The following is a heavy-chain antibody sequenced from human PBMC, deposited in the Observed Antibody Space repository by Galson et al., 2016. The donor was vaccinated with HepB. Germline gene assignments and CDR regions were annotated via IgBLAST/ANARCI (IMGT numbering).Heavy chain of an antibody. Sequence: SLRLSCAASGITFSRYWMHWVRQAPGKGLVWVSRISTDGSITTYADSVKGRFTISRDNAKNTLYLQMNSLRAEDTAVYYCGRTIIPSSPAFDIWGPGTMVTVSS. CDR2: ISTDGSIT. CDR3: GRTIIPSSPAFDI. V-gene: IGHV3-74*01. J-gene: IGHJ3*02. CDR1: GITFSRYW. D-gene: IGHD2-2*01.